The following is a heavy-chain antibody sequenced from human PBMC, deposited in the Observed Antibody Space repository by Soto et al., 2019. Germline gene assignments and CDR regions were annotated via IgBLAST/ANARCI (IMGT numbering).Heavy chain of an antibody. CDR2: ISWNSGST. J-gene: IGHJ4*02. Sequence: PGGSLRLSCAASGFTFDDYAMHWVRQAPGKGLEWVSGISWNSGSTYYADSVKGRFTISRDNSKNTLYLQMNSLRAEDTAVYYCAKSPRGYSGYDYVHYWGQGTLVTSPQ. V-gene: IGHV3-23*01. D-gene: IGHD5-12*01. CDR1: GFTFDDYA. CDR3: AKSPRGYSGYDYVHY.